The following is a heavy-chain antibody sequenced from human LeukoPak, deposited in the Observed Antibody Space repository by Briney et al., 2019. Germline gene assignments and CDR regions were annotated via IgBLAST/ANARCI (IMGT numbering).Heavy chain of an antibody. Sequence: ASVKVSCKASGYTFTSYYMHWVRQAPGQGLEWMGIINPSGGSTSYAQKFRGRVTITRDTSTSTVYMELSSLRSEDTAVYYCARGDWYYDFWSGYPYYFDYWGQGTLVTVSS. CDR3: ARGDWYYDFWSGYPYYFDY. D-gene: IGHD3-3*01. CDR1: GYTFTSYY. J-gene: IGHJ4*02. CDR2: INPSGGST. V-gene: IGHV1-46*01.